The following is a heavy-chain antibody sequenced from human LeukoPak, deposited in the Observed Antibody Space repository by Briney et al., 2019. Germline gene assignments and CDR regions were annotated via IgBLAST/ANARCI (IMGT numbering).Heavy chain of an antibody. V-gene: IGHV1-2*02. J-gene: IGHJ4*02. D-gene: IGHD3-10*01. Sequence: GASVTVSCTTSGYTFSDYTIHWVRQAPGQGLEWMGWINPSSNAANYAQRFEGRVSLTRDTSISTADMVLTSLTSDDTGVYYCARSRELLDFDTWGQGTLVSVSS. CDR1: GYTFSDYT. CDR2: INPSSNAA. CDR3: ARSRELLDFDT.